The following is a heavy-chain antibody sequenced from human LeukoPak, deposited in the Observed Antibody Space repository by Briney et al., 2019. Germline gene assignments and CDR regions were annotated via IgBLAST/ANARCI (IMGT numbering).Heavy chain of an antibody. CDR1: GFTFSHFW. Sequence: GGSLRLSCAASGFTFSHFWMSWVRQAPGKGLEWVANIKQDGSEKYYVDSVKGRFTISRDNAKNSLYLQMNSLRAEDTAVYYCARALSGLIAVAEWVDYWGQGTLVTVSS. D-gene: IGHD6-19*01. CDR3: ARALSGLIAVAEWVDY. CDR2: IKQDGSEK. J-gene: IGHJ4*02. V-gene: IGHV3-7*01.